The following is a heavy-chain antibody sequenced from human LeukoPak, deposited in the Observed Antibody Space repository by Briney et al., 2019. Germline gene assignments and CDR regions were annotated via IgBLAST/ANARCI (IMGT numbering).Heavy chain of an antibody. D-gene: IGHD1-1*01. V-gene: IGHV3-7*01. CDR1: GFTFSSYW. CDR2: IKYDGNEE. CDR3: KSGGAAPGSFDC. Sequence: GGSLRLSCAASGFTFSSYWMSWMRQAPGKGLEWVANIKYDGNEEYYVDSVRGRFTISRDNAKNSLYLQLNSLRVEDTAVYYCKSGGAAPGSFDCWGQGTLVTVSP. J-gene: IGHJ4*02.